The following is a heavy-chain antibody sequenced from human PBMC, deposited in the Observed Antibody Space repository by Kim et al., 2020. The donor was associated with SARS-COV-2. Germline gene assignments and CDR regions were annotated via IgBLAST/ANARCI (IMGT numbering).Heavy chain of an antibody. CDR3: ARWGTATDY. J-gene: IGHJ4*02. D-gene: IGHD5-18*01. CDR2: ST. Sequence: STYYTPSLKSRVTMSVDTSKNQFSLKLSSVTAADTAVYYCARWGTATDYWGQGTLVTVSS. V-gene: IGHV4-31*02.